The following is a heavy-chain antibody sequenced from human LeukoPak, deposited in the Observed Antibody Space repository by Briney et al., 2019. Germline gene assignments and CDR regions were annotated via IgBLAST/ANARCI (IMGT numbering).Heavy chain of an antibody. CDR2: INPNSGGT. V-gene: IGHV1-2*06. J-gene: IGHJ4*02. D-gene: IGHD4-11*01. Sequence: ASVKVSCKASGGTFSSYTISWVRQAPGQGLEWMGRINPNSGGTNYAQKFQGRVTMTRDTSISTAYMELSRLRSDDTAVYYCARTTRTSFIDYWGQGTLVTVSS. CDR1: GGTFSSYT. CDR3: ARTTRTSFIDY.